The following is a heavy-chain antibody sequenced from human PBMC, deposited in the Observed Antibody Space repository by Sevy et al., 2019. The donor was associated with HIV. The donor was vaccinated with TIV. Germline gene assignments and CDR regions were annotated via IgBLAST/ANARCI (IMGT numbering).Heavy chain of an antibody. J-gene: IGHJ3*02. CDR3: ARGYNWNGGYAFDI. D-gene: IGHD1-1*01. V-gene: IGHV6-1*01. CDR2: TYYRSKRYT. Sequence: KQSQTLSLTRAISGDSVSRNSAAWNWIRQSPTSGLEWLGRTYYRSKRYTDYAVAVKSPVTINPDTSKNQFSMQLNSVTPDDTAVYYCARGYNWNGGYAFDIWGQGTMVTVSS. CDR1: GDSVSRNSAA.